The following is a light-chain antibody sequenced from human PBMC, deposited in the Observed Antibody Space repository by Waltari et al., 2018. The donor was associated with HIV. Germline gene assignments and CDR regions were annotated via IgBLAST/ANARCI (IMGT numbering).Light chain of an antibody. CDR3: AAWDDSLNGPV. CDR1: SSNSGSNT. J-gene: IGLJ2*01. V-gene: IGLV1-44*01. CDR2: VNN. Sequence: QSVLTQPPSASGTPGQRVTISGSGSSSNSGSNTVNWYQQLPGTAPKLLIYVNNQRPAGVPDRFSGSKSGTMATLAISGVQSEDEADYYCAAWDDSLNGPVVGGGTKLTVL.